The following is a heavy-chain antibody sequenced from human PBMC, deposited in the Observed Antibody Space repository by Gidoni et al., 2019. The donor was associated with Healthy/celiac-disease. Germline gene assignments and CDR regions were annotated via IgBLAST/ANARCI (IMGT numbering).Heavy chain of an antibody. V-gene: IGHV4-30-4*01. CDR1: GGSIRSGDYY. D-gene: IGHD3-3*01. J-gene: IGHJ6*02. CDR2: IYYSGST. CDR3: ARGHWTYYDFWSGPGGMDV. Sequence: QVQLQESGPGLVKPSQTLSLTCTVSGGSIRSGDYYWSWIRQPPGQGLEWIGYIYYSGSTYYNPSLKSRVTISVDTSKNQFSLKLSSVTAADTAVYYCARGHWTYYDFWSGPGGMDVWGQGTTVTVSS.